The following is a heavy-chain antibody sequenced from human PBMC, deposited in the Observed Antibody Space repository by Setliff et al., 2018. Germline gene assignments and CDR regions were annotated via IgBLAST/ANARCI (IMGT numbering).Heavy chain of an antibody. D-gene: IGHD4-17*01. J-gene: IGHJ3*02. CDR1: GFTFSSYS. Sequence: GSLRLSCAASGFTFSSYSMNWVRQAPGKGLEWVSSISSSSSYIYYADSVKGRFTISRDNAKNSLYLQMNSLRAEDTALYYCARRRLSRGDYGLSAFDIWGQGTMVTVSS. CDR3: ARRRLSRGDYGLSAFDI. CDR2: ISSSSSYI. V-gene: IGHV3-21*04.